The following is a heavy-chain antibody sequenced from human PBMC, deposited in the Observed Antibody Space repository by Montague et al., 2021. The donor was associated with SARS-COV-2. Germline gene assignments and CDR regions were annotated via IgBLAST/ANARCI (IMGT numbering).Heavy chain of an antibody. J-gene: IGHJ5*02. Sequence: SETLSLTCTVSGGSISSSSYYWSWIRQPPGKGLEWIGEINHSGSTNYNPSLKSRVTIPVDTSKNQFSLKLTSVTAADTAVYYCARGGYSSSWYGTHNWFDPWGQGTLVTVSS. CDR1: GGSISSSSYY. CDR2: INHSGST. CDR3: ARGGYSSSWYGTHNWFDP. D-gene: IGHD6-13*01. V-gene: IGHV4-39*07.